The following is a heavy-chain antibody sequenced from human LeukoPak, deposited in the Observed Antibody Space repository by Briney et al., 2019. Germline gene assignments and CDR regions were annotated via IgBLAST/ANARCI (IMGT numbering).Heavy chain of an antibody. V-gene: IGHV1-2*02. D-gene: IGHD3-10*01. CDR2: INPNSCGT. Sequence: ASVKVSCKASGYTFSGYYIFWVRRAPGQGLEWMGWINPNSCGTNYAPEFQGRLTMTRDTSITTAYMELSTLRSDDTAVYYCALIGDHAWFDPWGQGTLVTVSS. CDR1: GYTFSGYY. J-gene: IGHJ5*02. CDR3: ALIGDHAWFDP.